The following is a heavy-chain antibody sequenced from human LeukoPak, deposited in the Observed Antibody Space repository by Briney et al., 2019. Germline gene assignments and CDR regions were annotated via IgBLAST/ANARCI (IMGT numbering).Heavy chain of an antibody. CDR1: GGTFSSYA. Sequence: SVKVSCKASGGTFSSYAISWVRQAPGQGLEWMGGIIPIFGTANYAQKFQGRVTITTDESTSTAYMELSSLRSEDTAVYYCARDPGXWSYSGSYYDYYYYYMDVWGKGXTVTV. CDR2: IIPIFGTA. D-gene: IGHD1-26*01. J-gene: IGHJ6*03. V-gene: IGHV1-69*05. CDR3: ARDPGXWSYSGSYYDYYYYYMDV.